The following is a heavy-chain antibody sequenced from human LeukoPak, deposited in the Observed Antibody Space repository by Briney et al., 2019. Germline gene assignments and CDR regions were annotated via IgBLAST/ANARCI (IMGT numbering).Heavy chain of an antibody. CDR1: GGTFSSYA. CDR2: IIPIFGTA. D-gene: IGHD6-19*01. J-gene: IGHJ4*02. V-gene: IGHV1-69*13. Sequence: ASVKVSCTASGGTFSSYAISWVRQAPGQGLEWMGGIIPIFGTANYAQKFQGRVTITADESTSTAYMELSSLRSEDTAVYYCARDRLPGSIAVAEGLDWGQGTLVTVSS. CDR3: ARDRLPGSIAVAEGLD.